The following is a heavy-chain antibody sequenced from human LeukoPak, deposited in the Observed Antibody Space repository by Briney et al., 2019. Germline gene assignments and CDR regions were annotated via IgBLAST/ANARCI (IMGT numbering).Heavy chain of an antibody. CDR3: ARAGSGSYLVWFDP. Sequence: SQTLSVTCAVSGGSISSGGYSWSWIRQPPGKGLEWIGYIYHSGSTYYNPSLKSRVTISVDRSKNQFSLKLSSVTAADTAVYYCARAGSGSYLVWFDPWGQGTLVTVSS. CDR2: IYHSGST. CDR1: GGSISSGGYS. V-gene: IGHV4-30-2*01. D-gene: IGHD3-10*01. J-gene: IGHJ5*02.